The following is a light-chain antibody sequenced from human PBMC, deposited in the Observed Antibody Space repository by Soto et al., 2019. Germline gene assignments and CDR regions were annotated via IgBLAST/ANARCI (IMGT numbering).Light chain of an antibody. V-gene: IGKV1-5*03. CDR2: KAS. CDR3: QQYNSYFRT. Sequence: DIQVTQSPSSVSASVGDRVTITCRASQDIAAYLAWYQQKPGKAPKLLIYKASSLESGVPSRFSGSGSGTEFTLTISSLQPDDFAIYYCQQYNSYFRTFGQGTKVDIK. J-gene: IGKJ1*01. CDR1: QDIAAY.